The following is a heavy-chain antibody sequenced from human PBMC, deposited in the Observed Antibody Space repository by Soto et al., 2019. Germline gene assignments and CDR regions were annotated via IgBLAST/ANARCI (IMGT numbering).Heavy chain of an antibody. CDR1: GGSLSGYY. D-gene: IGHD2-8*02. CDR2: INHSGST. Sequence: PSXTLSLTCAVYGGSLSGYYWTWIRQPPGTGLEWIGEINHSGSTNYNPSLKSRVTISVDTSKNQFSLKLTSVTAADTAVYYCARDKITGLFDCWGQGTLVTVSS. V-gene: IGHV4-34*01. CDR3: ARDKITGLFDC. J-gene: IGHJ4*02.